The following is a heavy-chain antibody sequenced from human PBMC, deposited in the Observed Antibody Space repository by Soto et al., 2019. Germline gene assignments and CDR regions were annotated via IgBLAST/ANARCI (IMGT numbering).Heavy chain of an antibody. Sequence: QVQLVQSGAEVKKPGSSVKVSCKAPGGTFSSYAISWVRQAPGQGLEWVGGIIPIFGTANYAQKFQGRVTITADESPSTGYMELSSLRSEDTAVYYCARSQGGSSSLDIYYYYYYGMDVWGQGTTVTVSS. CDR1: GGTFSSYA. V-gene: IGHV1-69*01. CDR3: ARSQGGSSSLDIYYYYYYGMDV. J-gene: IGHJ6*02. CDR2: IIPIFGTA. D-gene: IGHD2-15*01.